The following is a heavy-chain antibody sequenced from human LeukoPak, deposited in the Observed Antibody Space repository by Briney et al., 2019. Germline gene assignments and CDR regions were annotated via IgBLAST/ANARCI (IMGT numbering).Heavy chain of an antibody. V-gene: IGHV3-30*03. CDR2: ISFGGRKK. J-gene: IGHJ3*02. CDR1: GINFNNFV. CDR3: ARGAEKILSFGEYPSDAFDI. Sequence: GGALRLSCAASGINFNNFVKHWGRPAPGKGLGWVTEISFGGRKKTYVDSVKGRFTISRDSPKNTVYLQMDSLRAEDTAVYYCARGAEKILSFGEYPSDAFDIWGRGTMVSVTS. D-gene: IGHD3-10*01.